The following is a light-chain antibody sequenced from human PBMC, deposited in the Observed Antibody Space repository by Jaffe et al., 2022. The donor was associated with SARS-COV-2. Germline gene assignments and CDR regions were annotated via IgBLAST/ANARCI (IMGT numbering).Light chain of an antibody. CDR2: RNN. V-gene: IGLV1-47*01. J-gene: IGLJ2*01. Sequence: QSVLTQPPSASGTPGQRVTISCSGSRSNIGSNFVYWFQQVPGTAPKSLIYRNNQRPSGVPDRFSGSKSGTSASLAISGLRSEDEADYYCAVWDDSLSGLVFGGGTKLTVL. CDR3: AVWDDSLSGLV. CDR1: RSNIGSNF.